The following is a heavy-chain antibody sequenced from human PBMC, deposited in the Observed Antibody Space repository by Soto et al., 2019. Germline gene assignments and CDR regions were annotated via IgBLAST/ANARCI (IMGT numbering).Heavy chain of an antibody. CDR1: GYTLTELS. D-gene: IGHD2-2*01. Sequence: ASVKVSCKVSGYTLTELSMHWVRQAPGKGLEWMGGFDPEDGETIYAQKFQGRVTMTEDTSTDTAYMELNSLRDEDTAVYYCARGTETSTSCPDYWGQGTLVTVSS. J-gene: IGHJ4*02. CDR3: ARGTETSTSCPDY. V-gene: IGHV1-24*01. CDR2: FDPEDGET.